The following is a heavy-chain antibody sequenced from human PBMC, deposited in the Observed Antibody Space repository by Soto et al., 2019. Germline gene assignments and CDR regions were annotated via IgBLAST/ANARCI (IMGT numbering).Heavy chain of an antibody. CDR2: IYYSGST. CDR3: ANMEEMATISY. CDR1: GGSISRYY. D-gene: IGHD5-12*01. Sequence: SETLSLTCTVSGGSISRYYWSWIRQPPGKGLEWIGYIYYSGSTNYNPSLKSRVTISVDTSKNQFSLKLSSVTAADTAVYYCANMEEMATISYWGQGTLVPVSS. V-gene: IGHV4-59*01. J-gene: IGHJ4*02.